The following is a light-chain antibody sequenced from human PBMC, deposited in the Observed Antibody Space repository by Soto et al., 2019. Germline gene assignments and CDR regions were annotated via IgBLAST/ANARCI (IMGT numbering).Light chain of an antibody. CDR1: SGDVGRYDY. Sequence: QSVLTQPRSVSGSPGQSVTISCTGTSGDVGRYDYVSWYQQHPGKAPKLIIYDVSERPSGVPDRFSGSKFGNTASLTISGLQAEDEADYSCCSFAGSYTYVFGTGTKVTVL. V-gene: IGLV2-11*01. CDR3: CSFAGSYTYV. CDR2: DVS. J-gene: IGLJ1*01.